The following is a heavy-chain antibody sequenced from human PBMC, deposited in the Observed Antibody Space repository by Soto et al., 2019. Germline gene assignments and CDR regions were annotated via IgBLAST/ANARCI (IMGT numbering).Heavy chain of an antibody. Sequence: QVQLVESGGGVVQPGRSLRLSCAASGFTFSSYGMHWVRQAPGKGLEWVAVISYDGSNKYYADSVKGRFTISRDNSKNTLYLQLNSLRAEETAVYYCAKVTEIVVRHYDGMDVWGQGTPVTVSS. J-gene: IGHJ6*02. CDR1: GFTFSSYG. V-gene: IGHV3-30*18. D-gene: IGHD2-15*01. CDR2: ISYDGSNK. CDR3: AKVTEIVVRHYDGMDV.